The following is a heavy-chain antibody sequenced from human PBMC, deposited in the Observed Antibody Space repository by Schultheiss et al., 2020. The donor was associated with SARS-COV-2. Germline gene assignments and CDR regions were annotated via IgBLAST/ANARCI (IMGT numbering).Heavy chain of an antibody. Sequence: GGSLRLSCAASGFTFSDYYMSLIRQAPGKGLEWVSYISSSGSTIYYADSVKGRFTISRDNAKNSLYLQMNSLRAEDTAVYYCARVTDSSGYIAPNDAFDIWGQGTMVTVSS. J-gene: IGHJ3*02. D-gene: IGHD3-22*01. CDR2: ISSSGSTI. CDR3: ARVTDSSGYIAPNDAFDI. V-gene: IGHV3-11*01. CDR1: GFTFSDYY.